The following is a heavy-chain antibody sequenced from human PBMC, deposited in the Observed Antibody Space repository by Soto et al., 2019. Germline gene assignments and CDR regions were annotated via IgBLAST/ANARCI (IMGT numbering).Heavy chain of an antibody. D-gene: IGHD3-3*01. CDR2: ISAYNGNT. CDR3: ASSPNDFWSGYYTGFFDY. V-gene: IGHV1-18*01. J-gene: IGHJ4*02. CDR1: GYTFTRYG. Sequence: ASVKVSCKGAGYTFTRYGISWGRQAPGQGLEWMGWISAYNGNTNYAQKLQGRVTMTTDTSTSTAYMELRSLRSDDTAVYYCASSPNDFWSGYYTGFFDYWGQGTLVTVSS.